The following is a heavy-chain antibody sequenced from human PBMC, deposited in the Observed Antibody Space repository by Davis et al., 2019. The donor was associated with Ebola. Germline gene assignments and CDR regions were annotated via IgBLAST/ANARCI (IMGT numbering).Heavy chain of an antibody. CDR1: GFTFGGYA. V-gene: IGHV3-49*03. J-gene: IGHJ4*02. Sequence: PGGSLRLSCSASGFTFGGYAMSWFRQAPGKGLEWVGFIRSKVYGGTTEYAASVKGRFSISRDDSKGIAYLQMNSLKTEDTAVYYCTRRAPGLSYSGFDCWGRGTLVTVSA. D-gene: IGHD3-3*01. CDR3: TRRAPGLSYSGFDC. CDR2: IRSKVYGGTT.